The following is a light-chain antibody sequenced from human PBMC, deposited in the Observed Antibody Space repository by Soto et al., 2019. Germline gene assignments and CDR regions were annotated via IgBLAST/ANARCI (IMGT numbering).Light chain of an antibody. V-gene: IGKV3-15*01. CDR2: GAS. CDR1: QSVSSN. J-gene: IGKJ5*01. CDR3: QQYGNSPIT. Sequence: EIVMTQSPATLSVSPGERATLSCRASQSVSSNLAWYQQKPGQAPRLLIYGASTRATGIPVRFSGSGSGTDFTLTISRLEPEDFAVYYCQQYGNSPITFGQGTRLEIK.